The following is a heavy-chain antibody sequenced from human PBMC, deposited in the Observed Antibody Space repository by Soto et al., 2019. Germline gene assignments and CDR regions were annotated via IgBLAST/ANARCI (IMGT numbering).Heavy chain of an antibody. D-gene: IGHD2-15*01. CDR2: IYHSGST. J-gene: IGHJ4*02. CDR1: GGSISSSNW. V-gene: IGHV4-4*02. Sequence: QVQLQESGPGLVKPSGTLSLTCAVSGGSISSSNWWSWVRQPPGKGLEWIGEIYHSGSTNYNPSLPSRVTISVDKSKNLFSLKLSSVTAADTAVYYCAREGLDCSGGSGYFDYWGQGTLVTVSS. CDR3: AREGLDCSGGSGYFDY.